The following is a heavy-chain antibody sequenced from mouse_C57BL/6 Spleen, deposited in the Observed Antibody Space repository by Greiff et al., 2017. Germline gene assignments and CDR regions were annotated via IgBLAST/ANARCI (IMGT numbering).Heavy chain of an antibody. V-gene: IGHV5-16*01. D-gene: IGHD1-1*01. Sequence: EVKLVESEGGLVQLGSSMKLSCTASGFTFSDYYMAWVRQVPEKGLEWVANINYDGSSTYYLDSLKSRFIISRDNAKNILYLQMSSLKSEDTATYYCARDRSYYGSSYVSFYAMDYWGQGTSVTVSS. J-gene: IGHJ4*01. CDR3: ARDRSYYGSSYVSFYAMDY. CDR1: GFTFSDYY. CDR2: INYDGSST.